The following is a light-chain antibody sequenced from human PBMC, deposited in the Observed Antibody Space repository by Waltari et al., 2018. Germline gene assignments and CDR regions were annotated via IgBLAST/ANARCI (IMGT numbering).Light chain of an antibody. V-gene: IGLV2-14*01. CDR1: SSDVGGYNY. J-gene: IGLJ3*02. Sequence: QSALTQPASVSGSPGQSITISCTGTSSDVGGYNYVSWYQQHPGKAPKLMIYEVSTRPSGVSNRFAGSKSGDTAALTFSGLQAEDEADYYCASYTSSDSWVFGGGTKLTVL. CDR2: EVS. CDR3: ASYTSSDSWV.